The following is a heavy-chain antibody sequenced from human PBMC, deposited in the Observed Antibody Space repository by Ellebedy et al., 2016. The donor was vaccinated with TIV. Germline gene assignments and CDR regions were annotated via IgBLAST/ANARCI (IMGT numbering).Heavy chain of an antibody. CDR1: GGSISSSSFY. CDR2: IYYSGST. CDR3: TRGGTSYSDY. J-gene: IGHJ4*02. V-gene: IGHV4-39*07. D-gene: IGHD1-1*01. Sequence: SETLSLNCTVSGGSISSSSFYWGWIRQSPGKGLEWIGSIYYSGSTYYNPSLKSRITISVDTSKNQFSLKLSSVTVADTAMYYCTRGGTSYSDYWGQGTLVTVSS.